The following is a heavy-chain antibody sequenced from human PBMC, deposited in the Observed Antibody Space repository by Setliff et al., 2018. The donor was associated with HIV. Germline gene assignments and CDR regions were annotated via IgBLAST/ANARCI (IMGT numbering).Heavy chain of an antibody. J-gene: IGHJ3*02. V-gene: IGHV4-39*01. CDR3: AKRPGYGYPFHI. CDR1: GGSISSTTYW. D-gene: IGHD5-18*01. Sequence: ETLSLTCTVSGGSISSTTYWWGWIRQPPGKGLEWIGTIYYNGNTFYDPSLKSRVTISIDMSKNQFSLKLTSVAAADTAVYYCAKRPGYGYPFHIWGQGTMVTVS. CDR2: IYYNGNT.